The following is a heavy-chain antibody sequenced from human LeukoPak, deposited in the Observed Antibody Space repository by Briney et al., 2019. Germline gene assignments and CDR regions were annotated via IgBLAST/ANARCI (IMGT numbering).Heavy chain of an antibody. CDR3: AKDSAAGTLPYYFDY. CDR2: ISGSGGST. D-gene: IGHD6-13*01. V-gene: IGHV3-23*01. J-gene: IGHJ4*02. Sequence: GESLRLSCAASGFTFSSYAMSWVRQAPGKGLEWVSAISGSGGSTYYADSVKGRFTISRDNSKNTLYLQMNSLRAEDTAVYYCAKDSAAGTLPYYFDYWGQGTLVTVSS. CDR1: GFTFSSYA.